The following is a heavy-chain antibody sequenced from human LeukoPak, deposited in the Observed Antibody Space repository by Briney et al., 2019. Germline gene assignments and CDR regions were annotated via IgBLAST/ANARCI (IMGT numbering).Heavy chain of an antibody. Sequence: SDPLSLPCTVSGGPISSYYWRWLRQPPGKGVEWLGYIYYSGSTNYNPPLKSRVTISVDTSKNQFSLKLSSVTAADTAGYYCTRWGDGYIDYWGQGTLVTVSS. CDR2: IYYSGST. J-gene: IGHJ4*02. D-gene: IGHD5-18*01. CDR3: TRWGDGYIDY. CDR1: GGPISSYY. V-gene: IGHV4-59*07.